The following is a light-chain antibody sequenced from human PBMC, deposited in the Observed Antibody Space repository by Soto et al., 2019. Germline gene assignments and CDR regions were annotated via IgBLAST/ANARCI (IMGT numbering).Light chain of an antibody. J-gene: IGLJ2*01. Sequence: QSVLTQPPSASGSPGQSVTISCTGTSSDVGGYNSVSWYQQQPGKAPKLMIYEVSKRPSGVPDRFSGSKSGNTASLTVSGLQAEDEADYYCSSYAGSNNLGLFGGGTKLTVL. CDR2: EVS. CDR1: SSDVGGYNS. V-gene: IGLV2-8*01. CDR3: SSYAGSNNLGL.